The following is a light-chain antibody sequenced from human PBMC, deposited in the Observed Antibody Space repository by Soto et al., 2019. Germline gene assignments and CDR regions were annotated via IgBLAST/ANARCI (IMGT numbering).Light chain of an antibody. CDR1: SSNIGATYD. V-gene: IGLV1-40*01. J-gene: IGLJ1*01. CDR3: QSYDSSLSAHYV. Sequence: QSVLTQPPSVSGAPGQGVTISCTGSSSNIGATYDVQWYQQLPGTAPKLLIYGNINRPSGVPDRFSGSKSGTSASLAITGLQADDEADYYCQSYDSSLSAHYVFGTGTKVTVL. CDR2: GNI.